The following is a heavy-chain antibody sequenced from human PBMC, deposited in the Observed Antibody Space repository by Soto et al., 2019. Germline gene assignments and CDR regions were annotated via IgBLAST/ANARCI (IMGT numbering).Heavy chain of an antibody. CDR2: IYHYGNP. D-gene: IGHD1-1*01. CDR1: GGSIDDYS. Sequence: QLQLQESGSGLVKPSQTLSLTCAVSGGSIDDYSWSWIRQPPGKGLEWIGYIYHYGNPHYNASLLSRVTLTVDRSKNHFSLNLRSVTAADTAVYYCARDVGYGRLDDWGQGSLVTVSS. J-gene: IGHJ4*02. CDR3: ARDVGYGRLDD. V-gene: IGHV4-30-2*01.